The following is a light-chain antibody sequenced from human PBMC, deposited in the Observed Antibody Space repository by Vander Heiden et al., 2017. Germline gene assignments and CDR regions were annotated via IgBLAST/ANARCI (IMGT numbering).Light chain of an antibody. CDR3: QQYGSSPPLT. Sequence: EIVLTQSPATLSLSPGDRATLSCRASQSVSSSYLAGYQQKPGQAPRLLIYGASSRATGIPDRFSGSGSGTDFSLTISSLEPEDFAVYYCQQYGSSPPLTFGGGTKVEIK. V-gene: IGKV3-20*01. CDR1: QSVSSSY. CDR2: GAS. J-gene: IGKJ4*01.